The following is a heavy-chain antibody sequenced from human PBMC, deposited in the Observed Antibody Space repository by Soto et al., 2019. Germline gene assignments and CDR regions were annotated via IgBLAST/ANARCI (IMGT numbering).Heavy chain of an antibody. CDR3: AREEKNYARSGYAGRYFDY. V-gene: IGHV3-48*03. Sequence: VGSLELACESRGSSLIILEVAGSRKPQGKGLECIAYISSSGSTTDHADSVKGRFTVSRDNAKNSLYLEMKSLRVEDSGIYYCAREEKNYARSGYAGRYFDYWGQGPLVTVSS. J-gene: IGHJ4*02. CDR2: ISSSGSTT. D-gene: IGHD3-22*01. CDR1: GSSLIILE.